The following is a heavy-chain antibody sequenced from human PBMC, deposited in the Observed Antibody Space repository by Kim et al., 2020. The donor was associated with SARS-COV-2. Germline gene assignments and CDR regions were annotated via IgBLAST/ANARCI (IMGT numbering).Heavy chain of an antibody. CDR3: ARGGGLRYFDWFVY. J-gene: IGHJ5*01. CDR1: GGSFSGYY. D-gene: IGHD3-9*01. CDR2: INHSGST. V-gene: IGHV4-34*01. Sequence: SETLSLTCAVYGGSFSGYYWSWIRQPPGKGLEWIGEINHSGSTNYNPSLKSRVTISVDTSKNQFSLKLSSVTAADTAVYYCARGGGLRYFDWFVYWGQGTLVTVSS.